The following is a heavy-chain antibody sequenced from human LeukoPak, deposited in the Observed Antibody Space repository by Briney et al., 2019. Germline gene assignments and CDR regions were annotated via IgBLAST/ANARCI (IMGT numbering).Heavy chain of an antibody. V-gene: IGHV3-15*01. CDR2: IKSKTDGGTT. CDR1: GFTFSNDW. J-gene: IGHJ4*02. CDR3: TTCVSYSAYIWGSYEEGN. Sequence: GGSLRLSCAASGFTFSNDWMNWVRQAPGKGLQRVGRIKSKTDGGTTDYAAPVKGRFTISRDDSKNTLYLQMNSLKTEDTAVYYCTTCVSYSAYIWGSYEEGNWGQGTLVTVSS. D-gene: IGHD3-16*01.